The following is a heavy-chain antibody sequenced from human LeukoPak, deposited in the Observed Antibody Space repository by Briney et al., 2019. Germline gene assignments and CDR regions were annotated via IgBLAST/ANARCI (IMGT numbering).Heavy chain of an antibody. CDR3: ARDRDSYYQAAFDI. J-gene: IGHJ3*02. D-gene: IGHD3-22*01. V-gene: IGHV4-4*07. CDR2: IYTSGST. Sequence: SETLSLTCTVSGGSISSYYWSWIRQPAGKGLEWIGRIYTSGSTNYNPSLKSRATISVDTSKNQFSLKLNSVTAADTAVYYCARDRDSYYQAAFDIWGQGTMVSVSS. CDR1: GGSISSYY.